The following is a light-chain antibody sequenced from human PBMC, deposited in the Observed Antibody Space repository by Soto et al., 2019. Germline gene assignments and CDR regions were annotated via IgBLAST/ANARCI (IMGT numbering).Light chain of an antibody. Sequence: EIVLTQSPATLSLSPGERATLSCRASQSVSSYLAWYQQKPGQAPRLLIHDASNRATSIPARFSGSGSGTDVTLTISSVEPEDFSFYYCQQRSNWPPLTFGGGTKVEIK. CDR3: QQRSNWPPLT. V-gene: IGKV3-11*01. CDR2: DAS. J-gene: IGKJ4*01. CDR1: QSVSSY.